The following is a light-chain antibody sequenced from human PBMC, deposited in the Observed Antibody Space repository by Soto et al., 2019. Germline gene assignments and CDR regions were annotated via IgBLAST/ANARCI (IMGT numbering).Light chain of an antibody. CDR1: QSVSSSY. Sequence: EIVLTQSPGTLSLSPGERATLSCRASQSVSSSYLAWYQQKPGQAPRLLIYGASSRATGIPDRFSGSGSGTDLTLTISRLEPEDFAVYYCQQHGSLPFTFGPGTKVGIK. J-gene: IGKJ3*01. V-gene: IGKV3-20*01. CDR3: QQHGSLPFT. CDR2: GAS.